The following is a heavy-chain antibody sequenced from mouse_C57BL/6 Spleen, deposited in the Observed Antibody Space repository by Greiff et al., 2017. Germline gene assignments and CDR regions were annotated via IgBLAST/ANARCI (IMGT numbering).Heavy chain of an antibody. Sequence: EVKLVESGAELVRPGASVKLSCTASGFNINDYYMHWVKQRPEQGLEWIGRIDPEDGVTEYAPKFQGKATMTADTSSNTAYLQLNSLTSEDTAVYYCTTDYYGSTQAWFAYWGQGTLVTVSA. CDR3: TTDYYGSTQAWFAY. V-gene: IGHV14-1*01. CDR1: GFNINDYY. J-gene: IGHJ3*01. D-gene: IGHD1-1*01. CDR2: IDPEDGVT.